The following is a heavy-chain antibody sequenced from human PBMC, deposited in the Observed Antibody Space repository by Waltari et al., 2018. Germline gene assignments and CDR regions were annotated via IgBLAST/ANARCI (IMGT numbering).Heavy chain of an antibody. J-gene: IGHJ4*02. Sequence: QVQLVQSGAEVRKPGASVRVPCKNSGYTLTAYLLHWVRQAPGHGLEWMGGINPNSGGTNYAQKFQGRVTITRDTSISTAYVELSRLTSDDTAVYYCARELEGGYFDYWGQGTLVTVSS. CDR3: ARELEGGYFDY. V-gene: IGHV1-2*02. CDR1: GYTLTAYL. D-gene: IGHD3-16*01. CDR2: INPNSGGT.